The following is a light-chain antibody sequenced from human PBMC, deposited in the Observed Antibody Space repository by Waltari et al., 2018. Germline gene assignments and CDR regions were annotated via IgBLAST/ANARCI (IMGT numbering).Light chain of an antibody. J-gene: IGLJ2*01. V-gene: IGLV1-40*01. CDR2: GNS. CDR1: SSNIGAGYD. Sequence: QSVLTQPPSVSGAPGQRVTISCTGSSSNIGAGYDVHWYQQLPGTAPKLLIYGNSNRHSGVPDRFSGSKSGTSASLAITGLQAEDEADYYCQSYDSSRPVVFGGGTKLTVL. CDR3: QSYDSSRPVV.